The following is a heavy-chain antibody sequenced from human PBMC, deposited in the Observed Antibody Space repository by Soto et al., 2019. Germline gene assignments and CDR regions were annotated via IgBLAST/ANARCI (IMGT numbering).Heavy chain of an antibody. CDR3: ARDHADYGDAYFDY. V-gene: IGHV3-33*01. CDR1: GFTFSSYG. CDR2: IWYDGSNK. Sequence: GGSLRLSCAASGFTFSSYGMHWVRQAPGKGLEWVAVIWYDGSNKYYADSVKGRFTISRDNSKNTLYLQMNSLRAEDTAVYYCARDHADYGDAYFDYWGQGTLVTVSS. J-gene: IGHJ4*02. D-gene: IGHD4-17*01.